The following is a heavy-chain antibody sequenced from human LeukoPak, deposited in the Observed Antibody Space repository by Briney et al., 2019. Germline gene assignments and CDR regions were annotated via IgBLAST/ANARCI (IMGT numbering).Heavy chain of an antibody. CDR3: AREGAYGGYS. CDR1: GFTFSSNW. CDR2: INNDGSTT. J-gene: IGHJ4*02. V-gene: IGHV3-74*01. Sequence: GGSLRLSCAASGFTFSSNWMHWVRQAPGKGLVWVSRINNDGSTTNYADSVKGRFTISRDNAKNTLYLQMNSLRVEDTAVYFCAREGAYGGYSWGQGTLVTVSS. D-gene: IGHD5-12*01.